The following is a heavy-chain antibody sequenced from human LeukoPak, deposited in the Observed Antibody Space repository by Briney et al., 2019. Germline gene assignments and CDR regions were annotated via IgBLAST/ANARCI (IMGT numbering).Heavy chain of an antibody. Sequence: SETLSLTCTVSGGFISSYYWSWIRQPPGKGLEWIGYIYYSGSTNYNPSLKSRVTTSVDTSKNQFSLKLSSVTAADTAVYYCARETSQKGAHYMDVWGKGTTVTISS. D-gene: IGHD3-16*01. CDR1: GGFISSYY. CDR2: IYYSGST. CDR3: ARETSQKGAHYMDV. V-gene: IGHV4-59*01. J-gene: IGHJ6*03.